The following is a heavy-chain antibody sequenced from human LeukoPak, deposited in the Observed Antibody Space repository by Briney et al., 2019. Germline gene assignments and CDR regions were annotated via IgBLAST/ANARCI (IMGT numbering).Heavy chain of an antibody. D-gene: IGHD6-19*01. J-gene: IGHJ3*02. CDR3: ARPSSGWYLDAFDI. CDR2: IYYSGST. CDR1: GGSISSSSYY. Sequence: SETLSLTCTVSGGSISSSSYYWGWIRQPPGKGLEWIGSIYYSGSTYYNPSLKSRVTISVDTSKNQFSLKLSSVTAADTAVYYCARPSSGWYLDAFDIWGQGTMVTVSS. V-gene: IGHV4-39*07.